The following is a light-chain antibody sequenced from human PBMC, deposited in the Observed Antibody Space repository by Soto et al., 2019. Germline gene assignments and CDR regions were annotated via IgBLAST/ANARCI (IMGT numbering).Light chain of an antibody. CDR1: QTIGSW. CDR2: DAS. CDR3: HQEPSLST. Sequence: DIQMTQSPSTLSASVGDRVTSTCRASQTIGSWLAWYQQKPGKAPKLLIYDASSLESGVPSRFNGSRSGAQLTLTTSGLQPHDFASYFCHQEPSLSTLVPGTKVDIK. J-gene: IGKJ1*01. V-gene: IGKV1-5*01.